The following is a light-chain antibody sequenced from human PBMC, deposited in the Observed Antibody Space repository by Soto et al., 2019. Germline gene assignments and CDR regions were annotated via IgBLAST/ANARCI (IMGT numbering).Light chain of an antibody. J-gene: IGKJ4*01. CDR2: DAS. V-gene: IGKV3-11*01. CDR3: QQRGGWPLT. CDR1: QGVGRF. Sequence: EIVLTQSPATLSLSPGERAALSCRASQGVGRFLAWYQQKPGQAPRLLIYDASNRATGIPARFSGSGSVTDFTLAIGKLESEDFAVYYSQQRGGWPLTFGGGTKVEIK.